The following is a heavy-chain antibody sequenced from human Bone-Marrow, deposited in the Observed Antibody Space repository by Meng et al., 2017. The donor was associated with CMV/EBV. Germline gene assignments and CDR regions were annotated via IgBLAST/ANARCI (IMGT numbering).Heavy chain of an antibody. J-gene: IGHJ4*02. CDR1: GYTFSSFD. V-gene: IGHV1-8*01. CDR2: MNTSSGNT. CDR3: ARGLGGSSSGHNY. Sequence: KASGYTFSSFDINWVRPAPGRGLEWMGWMNTSSGNTGYARNFQGRITMTRDSSISICYIEFRRLGPEATAVYCCARGLGGSSSGHNYWGQGTLVTVSS. D-gene: IGHD6-6*01.